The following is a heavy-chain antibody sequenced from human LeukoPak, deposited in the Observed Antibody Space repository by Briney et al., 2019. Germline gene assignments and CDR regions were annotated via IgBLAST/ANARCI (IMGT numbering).Heavy chain of an antibody. CDR1: GGSFSGYY. J-gene: IGHJ3*02. V-gene: IGHV4-34*01. Sequence: SETLTLTCAVYGGSFSGYYWSWIRQPPGKGLEWIGEINHSGSTNYNPSLKSRVTISVDTSKNQFSLKLSSVTAADTAVYYCARTRYYDSSGYAVNDAFDIWGQGTMVTVSS. CDR3: ARTRYYDSSGYAVNDAFDI. D-gene: IGHD3-22*01. CDR2: INHSGST.